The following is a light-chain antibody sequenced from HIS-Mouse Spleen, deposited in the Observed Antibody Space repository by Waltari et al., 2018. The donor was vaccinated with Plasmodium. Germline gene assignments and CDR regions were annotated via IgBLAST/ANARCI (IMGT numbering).Light chain of an antibody. Sequence: EIVMTQSPATLSVSPGERATLSCRASQSVSSNLAWYHQKPGQAPRRLSYGASTRATGIPARFSGSGSGTEFTLTISSMQSEDFAVYYCQQYNNWPPWTFGQGTKVEIK. CDR2: GAS. V-gene: IGKV3-15*01. J-gene: IGKJ1*01. CDR1: QSVSSN. CDR3: QQYNNWPPWT.